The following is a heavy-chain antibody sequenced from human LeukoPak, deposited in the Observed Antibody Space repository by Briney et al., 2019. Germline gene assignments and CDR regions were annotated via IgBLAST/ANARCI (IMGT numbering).Heavy chain of an antibody. Sequence: GGSLRLSCAASGFTFSSYAMSWVRQAPGEGLEWVSAISGSGGSAYGAGSVKGRFTISRDNSKNTLYLQMNSLRAEDTAVYYCAKDFRKLVAEVDYWGQGTLVTVSS. CDR1: GFTFSSYA. J-gene: IGHJ4*02. CDR2: ISGSGGSA. D-gene: IGHD5-12*01. V-gene: IGHV3-23*01. CDR3: AKDFRKLVAEVDY.